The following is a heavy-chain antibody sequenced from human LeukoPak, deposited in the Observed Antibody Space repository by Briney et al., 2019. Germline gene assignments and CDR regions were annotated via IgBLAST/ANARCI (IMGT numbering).Heavy chain of an antibody. CDR2: ISISRSTI. CDR3: ARDYGGYSGYELDY. J-gene: IGHJ4*02. CDR1: GFTFSSCE. D-gene: IGHD5-12*01. Sequence: PGGSLRLSFAASGFTFSSCEMNWVRQSPGRGLDWLSYISISRSTIYYADSVKGRFTISRDNAKKSLYLQMNSLRAEDTAVYYCARDYGGYSGYELDYWGERTLVSVS. V-gene: IGHV3-48*03.